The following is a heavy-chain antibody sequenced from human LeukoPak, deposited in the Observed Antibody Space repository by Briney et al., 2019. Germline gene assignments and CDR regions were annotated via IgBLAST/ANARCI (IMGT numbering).Heavy chain of an antibody. D-gene: IGHD6-13*01. Sequence: GGSLRLSCAASGFTFSSYGMHWVRQAPGKGLEWVAVISYDGSNKYYADSVKGRFTISRDNSKNTLYLQMNSLRAEDTAVHYCALSIAAADTPLLGWGQGTLVTVSS. CDR3: ALSIAAADTPLLG. CDR1: GFTFSSYG. CDR2: ISYDGSNK. J-gene: IGHJ4*02. V-gene: IGHV3-30*03.